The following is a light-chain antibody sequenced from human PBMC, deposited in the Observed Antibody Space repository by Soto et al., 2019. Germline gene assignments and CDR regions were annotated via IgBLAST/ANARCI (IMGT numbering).Light chain of an antibody. CDR1: QSLRSN. CDR2: DAS. J-gene: IGKJ4*01. CDR3: QQRINGPLI. Sequence: EVVLMQSPATLSLSPGERATLSCRASQSLRSNVAWNQQKPGQAPRLLIYDASNRATGIPARFSGSGSGTDFTLTISGLEPEDFAVYYCQQRINGPLIFGGGTKVEIK. V-gene: IGKV3-11*01.